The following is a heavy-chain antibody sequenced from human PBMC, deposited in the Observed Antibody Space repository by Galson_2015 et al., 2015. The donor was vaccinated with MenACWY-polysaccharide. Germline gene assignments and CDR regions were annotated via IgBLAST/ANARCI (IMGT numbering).Heavy chain of an antibody. D-gene: IGHD3-22*01. CDR1: GYTFTSYA. Sequence: SVKVSCKASGYTFTSYAMNWVRQAPGQGPEWMGWINTNTGNPTCAQGFTGRFVFSLDTPVSTAYLQISSLKAEDTAVYYCARRYYYDSSGYYLDPTYDYWGQGTLVTVSS. CDR2: INTNTGNP. CDR3: ARRYYYDSSGYYLDPTYDY. V-gene: IGHV7-4-1*02. J-gene: IGHJ4*02.